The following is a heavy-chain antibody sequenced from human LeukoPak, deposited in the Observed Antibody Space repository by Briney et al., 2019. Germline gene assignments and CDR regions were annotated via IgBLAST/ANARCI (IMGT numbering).Heavy chain of an antibody. CDR2: IFYSGST. J-gene: IGHJ3*02. Sequence: SETLSLTCAVYGGSFSGYYWSWIRQPPGKALEWIGNIFYSGSTYYSPSLKSRVTISLDTSRNQFSLKLNSVTAADTTVYYCAKSNGYGLIDIWGQGTMVTVSS. CDR1: GGSFSGYY. CDR3: AKSNGYGLIDI. D-gene: IGHD3-22*01. V-gene: IGHV4-34*12.